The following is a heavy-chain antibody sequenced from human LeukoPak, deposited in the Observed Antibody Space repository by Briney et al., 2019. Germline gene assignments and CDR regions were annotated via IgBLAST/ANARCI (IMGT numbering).Heavy chain of an antibody. CDR1: GGSISSYY. CDR3: ARVGGAGNFDY. J-gene: IGHJ4*02. V-gene: IGHV4-59*01. Sequence: KTSETLSLTCTVSGGSISSYYWSWIRQPPGKGLEWIGYIYYSGSANYNPSLKSRVTISVDTSKNQFSLKLSSVTAADTAVYYCARVGGAGNFDYWGQGTLVTVSS. CDR2: IYYSGSA. D-gene: IGHD1-26*01.